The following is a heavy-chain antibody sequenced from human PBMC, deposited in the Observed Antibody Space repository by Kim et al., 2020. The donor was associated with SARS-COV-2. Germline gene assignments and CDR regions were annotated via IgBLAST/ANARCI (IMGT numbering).Heavy chain of an antibody. CDR3: ATWLQSHFDY. V-gene: IGHV3-23*01. CDR1: GFVFSNYA. D-gene: IGHD5-12*01. J-gene: IGHJ4*02. CDR2: IDGPTTNT. Sequence: GGSLRLSCRTSGFVFSNYAMMWVRQTPEKGLEWVATIDGPTTNTHYPDSVKGRFTISRDNSQNTVYLHMSSLRAEDTAIYYCATWLQSHFDYWGQGTLVTVSP.